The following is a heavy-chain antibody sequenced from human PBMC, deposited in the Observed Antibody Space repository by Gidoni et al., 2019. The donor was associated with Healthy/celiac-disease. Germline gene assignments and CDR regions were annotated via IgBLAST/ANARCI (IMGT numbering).Heavy chain of an antibody. CDR3: ARGYYYYGMDV. Sequence: QVQLVQSAAEVKMPGASVKVSFTASVYTFTSYYMHWVRQAAGQGLEWMGIINPSGGSTSYAQKFQVRVTMTRDTSTSTVYMELSSLRSEDAAVYYCARGYYYYGMDVWGQGTTVTVSS. V-gene: IGHV1-46*01. CDR1: VYTFTSYY. CDR2: INPSGGST. J-gene: IGHJ6*02.